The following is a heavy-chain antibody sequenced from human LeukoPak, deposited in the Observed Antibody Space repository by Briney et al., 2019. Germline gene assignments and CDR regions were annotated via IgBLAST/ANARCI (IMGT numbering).Heavy chain of an antibody. V-gene: IGHV4-59*01. CDR1: GGSISSYY. CDR2: IYYSGST. Sequence: SETLSLTCTVSGGSISSYYWSWIRQPPGKGLEWIGYIYYSGSTNYNPSLKGRVTISVDTSKNQFSLKLSSVTAADTAVYYCAGGGIVGATTYDYWGQGTLVTVSS. J-gene: IGHJ4*02. CDR3: AGGGIVGATTYDY. D-gene: IGHD1-26*01.